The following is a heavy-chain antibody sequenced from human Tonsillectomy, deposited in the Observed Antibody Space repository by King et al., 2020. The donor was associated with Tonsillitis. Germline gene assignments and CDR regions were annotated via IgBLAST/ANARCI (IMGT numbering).Heavy chain of an antibody. V-gene: IGHV4-59*01. Sequence: LQLQESGPGLVKPSETLSLTCTVSGGSISSYYWSWLRQPPGKGLEWIGYIYYSGSTNYNPSLKSRVTISVDTSKNQFSLKLSSVTAADTAVYYCARDTTMIPYDYYGMDVWGQGTTVTVSS. CDR1: GGSISSYY. CDR3: ARDTTMIPYDYYGMDV. J-gene: IGHJ6*02. D-gene: IGHD3-22*01. CDR2: IYYSGST.